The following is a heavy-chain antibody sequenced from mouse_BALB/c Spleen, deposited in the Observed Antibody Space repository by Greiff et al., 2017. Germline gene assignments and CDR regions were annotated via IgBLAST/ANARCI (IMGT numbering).Heavy chain of an antibody. Sequence: DVKLVESGGGLVKPGGSLKLSCAASGFTFSDYFMYWVRQTPEKRLEWVATISDGGSYTYYPDSVKGRFTISRDNAKNNLYLQMSSLKSEDTAMYYCARDGGAMDYWGQGTSVTVSS. CDR1: GFTFSDYF. V-gene: IGHV5-4*02. CDR3: ARDGGAMDY. CDR2: ISDGGSYT. J-gene: IGHJ4*01.